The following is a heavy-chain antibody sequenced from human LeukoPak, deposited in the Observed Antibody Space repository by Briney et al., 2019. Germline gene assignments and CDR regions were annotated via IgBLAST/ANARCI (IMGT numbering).Heavy chain of an antibody. V-gene: IGHV1-18*01. J-gene: IGHJ5*02. D-gene: IGHD2-2*01. CDR2: INAYNGNT. CDR1: GYTFTSYG. CDR3: ARVLGIVIVPAARAKWFDP. Sequence: ASVKVSCKASGYTFTSYGITWVRQAGGQGLEWMGWINAYNGNTNYAQKLQGRVTMTTDTYTSTAFMELRSLRSDDTAVYYCARVLGIVIVPAARAKWFDPWGQGTLVTVSS.